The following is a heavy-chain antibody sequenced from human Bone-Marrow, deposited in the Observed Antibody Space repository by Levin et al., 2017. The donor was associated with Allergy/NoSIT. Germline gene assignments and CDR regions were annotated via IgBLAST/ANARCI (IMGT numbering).Heavy chain of an antibody. CDR2: IYYSGST. CDR1: GGSISSYY. D-gene: IGHD3-16*01. V-gene: IGHV4-59*01. CDR3: AREGTFGTGREFDP. Sequence: ESLKISCTVSGGSISSYYWSWIRQPPGKGLEWIGYIYYSGSTNYNPSLKSRVTISVDTSKNQFSLKLSSVTAADTAVYYCAREGTFGTGREFDPWGQGTLVTVSS. J-gene: IGHJ5*02.